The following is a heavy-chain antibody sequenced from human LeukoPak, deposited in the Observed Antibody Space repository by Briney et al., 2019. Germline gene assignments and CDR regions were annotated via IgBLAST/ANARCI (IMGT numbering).Heavy chain of an antibody. CDR2: INPSGGST. Sequence: ASVKVSCKASGYTFTSYYMHWVRQAPGQGLEWMGIINPSGGSTSYAQKFQGRVTMTRDTSTSTVYMELSSLRSEDTAVYYCIYDSSGYYYDPWGQGTLVTVSS. J-gene: IGHJ5*02. V-gene: IGHV1-46*01. CDR3: IYDSSGYYYDP. CDR1: GYTFTSYY. D-gene: IGHD3-22*01.